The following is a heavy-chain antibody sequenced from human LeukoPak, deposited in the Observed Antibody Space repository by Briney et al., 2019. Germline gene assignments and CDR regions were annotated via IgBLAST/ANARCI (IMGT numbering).Heavy chain of an antibody. V-gene: IGHV3-48*02. CDR2: MTKSGNTI. CDR1: GITFSGYS. D-gene: IGHD1-26*01. CDR3: ARVGGATAVSMYFEY. J-gene: IGHJ4*02. Sequence: GGSLRLSCVLSGITFSGYSMIWVRHAPGKGLECLSFMTKSGNTICCGDYVMERVTISRDNAKKTLYMQMNRLRDEDTAVYYWARVGGATAVSMYFEYWGQGTLVTVSS.